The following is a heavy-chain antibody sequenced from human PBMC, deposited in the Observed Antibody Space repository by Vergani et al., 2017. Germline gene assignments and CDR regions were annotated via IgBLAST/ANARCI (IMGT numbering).Heavy chain of an antibody. CDR3: AKGLKAWGGDPDLDY. CDR2: ISYDGSNK. Sequence: VQLLESGGGLVQPGGSLRLSCAASGFTFSSYGMHWVRQAPGKGLEWVAVISYDGSNKYYADSVKGRFTISRDNSKNTLYLQMNSLRAEDTAVYYCAKGLKAWGGDPDLDYWGQGTLVTVSS. D-gene: IGHD3-16*01. J-gene: IGHJ4*02. V-gene: IGHV3-30*18. CDR1: GFTFSSYG.